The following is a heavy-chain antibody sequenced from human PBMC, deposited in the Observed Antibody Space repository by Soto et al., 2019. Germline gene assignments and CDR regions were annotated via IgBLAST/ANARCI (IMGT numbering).Heavy chain of an antibody. V-gene: IGHV4-34*01. J-gene: IGHJ4*02. CDR1: GGSFSGYY. Sequence: SETLSLTCAVYGGSFSGYYWTWIRQPPGTGLEWIGEINHSGSTNYNPSLKSRVTISVDTSKNQFSLKLSSVTAADTAVYYCASSIGDSSSFDYWGQGTLVTVSS. D-gene: IGHD6-13*01. CDR2: INHSGST. CDR3: ASSIGDSSSFDY.